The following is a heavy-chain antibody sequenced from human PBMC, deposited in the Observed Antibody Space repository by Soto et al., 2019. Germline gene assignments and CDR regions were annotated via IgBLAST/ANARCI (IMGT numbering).Heavy chain of an antibody. D-gene: IGHD6-19*01. J-gene: IGHJ6*02. CDR2: ISHSGST. CDR3: ARGERARGWRAYYGMDV. V-gene: IGHV4-31*03. CDR1: GGSISSAAYY. Sequence: SETLSLTCTVSGGSISSAAYYWSWIRQHPGKGLEWIGYISHSGSTYYNPSLKSRVIISVDTSKNQFSLSLTSVTAADTAVYYCARGERARGWRAYYGMDVWGQGTTVTVSS.